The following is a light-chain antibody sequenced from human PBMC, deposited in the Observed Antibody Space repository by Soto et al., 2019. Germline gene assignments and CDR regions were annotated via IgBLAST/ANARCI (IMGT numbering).Light chain of an antibody. Sequence: DIVMTQSPDSLAVSLGERATMNCKCSRSVLYKSNNKNHLAWYQQKPGQPPQLIIYWASTRESGVPDRFSGSGSGTDFTLTISSLQAEDVAVYYCQQYSSTLWTFGQGTKVDIK. CDR1: RSVLYKSNNKNH. CDR3: QQYSSTLWT. V-gene: IGKV4-1*01. J-gene: IGKJ1*01. CDR2: WAS.